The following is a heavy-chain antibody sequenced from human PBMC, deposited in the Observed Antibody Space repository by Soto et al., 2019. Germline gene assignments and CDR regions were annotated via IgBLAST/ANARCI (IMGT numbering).Heavy chain of an antibody. CDR1: GFTFSDYY. CDR2: ISSSGSTI. J-gene: IGHJ4*02. V-gene: IGHV3-11*01. CDR3: AGEAYSSSHNMFDY. D-gene: IGHD6-6*01. Sequence: GGSLRLSCAASGFTFSDYYMSWIRQAPGKGLEWVSYISSSGSTIYYADSVKGRFTISRDNAKNSLYLQMNSLRAEDTAVYYCAGEAYSSSHNMFDYWGQGTLVTVSS.